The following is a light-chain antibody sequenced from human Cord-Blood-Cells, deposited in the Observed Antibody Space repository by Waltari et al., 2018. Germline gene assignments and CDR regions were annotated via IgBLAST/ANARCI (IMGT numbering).Light chain of an antibody. J-gene: IGKJ1*01. CDR1: QSLLHSNGYNY. Sequence: IVMTQYQLSLPVTPGEPASIPCRSSQSLLHSNGYNYLDWYLQKPGQSPQLLIYLGSNRASGVPDRFSGSGSGTDFKLKISRVEAEDVGVYYCMQALQTPKTFGQGTKVEIK. CDR2: LGS. V-gene: IGKV2-28*01. CDR3: MQALQTPKT.